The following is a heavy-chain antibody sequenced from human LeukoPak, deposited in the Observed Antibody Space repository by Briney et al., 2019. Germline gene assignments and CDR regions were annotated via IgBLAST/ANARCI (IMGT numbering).Heavy chain of an antibody. CDR3: AGVQRSSNWFDP. V-gene: IGHV3-53*01. CDR1: GFTVNNNY. CDR2: IYGGGST. D-gene: IGHD5-24*01. Sequence: PGGSLRLSCAASGFTVNNNYVSWVRQAPGKGLEWVSVIYGGGSTYYADSVKGRFTISRDNSKNTVYLQMNSLRAEDAAVYYCAGVQRSSNWFDPWGQGTLVTVSS. J-gene: IGHJ5*02.